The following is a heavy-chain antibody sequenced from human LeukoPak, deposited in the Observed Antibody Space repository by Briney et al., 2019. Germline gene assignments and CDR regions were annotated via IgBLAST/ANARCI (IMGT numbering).Heavy chain of an antibody. J-gene: IGHJ6*03. Sequence: PGGSLRLSCAASGFTFSDYYMSWIRQAPGKGLEWVSYISSSGSTIYYADSVKGRFTISRDNAKNLLYLQMNSLRAEDTAVYYCAGVVRFGSSPYYYYYMDVWGKGTTVTVSS. D-gene: IGHD6-6*01. CDR3: AGVVRFGSSPYYYYYMDV. V-gene: IGHV3-11*01. CDR1: GFTFSDYY. CDR2: ISSSGSTI.